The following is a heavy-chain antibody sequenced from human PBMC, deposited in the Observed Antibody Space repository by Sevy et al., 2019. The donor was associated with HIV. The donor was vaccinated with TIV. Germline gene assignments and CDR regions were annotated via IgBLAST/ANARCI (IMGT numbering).Heavy chain of an antibody. CDR2: INTSGST. D-gene: IGHD7-27*01. CDR1: GDSFSSYF. CDR3: ARSNWVTATNGFSKSYYFDY. Sequence: SETLSLTCTVSGDSFSSYFWAWIRQPAGKGLEWIGRINTSGSTNYNPSLKSRVTMSVDTSKSQFSLKVTSLTAADTGIYFCARSNWVTATNGFSKSYYFDYWGQGSLVTVSS. V-gene: IGHV4-4*07. J-gene: IGHJ4*02.